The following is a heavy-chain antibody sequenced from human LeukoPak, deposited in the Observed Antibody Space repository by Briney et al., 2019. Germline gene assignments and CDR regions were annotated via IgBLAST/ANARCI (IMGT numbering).Heavy chain of an antibody. CDR3: ARRGSYFGGFDY. J-gene: IGHJ4*02. V-gene: IGHV3-23*01. CDR1: GFTFSNND. Sequence: GGSLRLSCAASGFTFSNNDMSWVRHAPGKGLEWVSAISGSGDNTTDGDAVKGRFTISRDNAKNRLFLQMNSLRVEDTAIYYCARRGSYFGGFDYWGEGTLVSVPS. D-gene: IGHD1-26*01. CDR2: ISGSGDNT.